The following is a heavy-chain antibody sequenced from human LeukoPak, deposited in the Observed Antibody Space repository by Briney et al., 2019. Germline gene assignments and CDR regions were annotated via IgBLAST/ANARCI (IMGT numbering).Heavy chain of an antibody. CDR3: ARVQGSDSYGMDV. Sequence: GGSLRLSCAASGFTSSNYAMIWVRQAPGKGLEWVSYISSRSNYIYQPDSMKGRFTISRDNTKNSVYLQMNSLRAEDTAVYYCARVQGSDSYGMDVWGQGTTVTVSS. CDR2: ISSRSNYI. D-gene: IGHD1-26*01. CDR1: GFTSSNYA. V-gene: IGHV3-21*01. J-gene: IGHJ6*02.